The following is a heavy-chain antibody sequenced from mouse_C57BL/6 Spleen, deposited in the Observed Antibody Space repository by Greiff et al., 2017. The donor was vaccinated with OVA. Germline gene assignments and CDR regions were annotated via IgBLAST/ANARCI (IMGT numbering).Heavy chain of an antibody. CDR3: ARYGSSFDY. J-gene: IGHJ2*01. CDR2: IYPGGGYT. D-gene: IGHD1-1*01. CDR1: GYTFTNYW. Sequence: VQVVESGAELVRPGPSVKMSCKASGYTFTNYWIGWAKQRPGHGLEWIGDIYPGGGYTNYNEKFKGKATLTADKSSSTAYMQFSSLTSEDSAIYYCARYGSSFDYWGQGTTLTVSS. V-gene: IGHV1-63*01.